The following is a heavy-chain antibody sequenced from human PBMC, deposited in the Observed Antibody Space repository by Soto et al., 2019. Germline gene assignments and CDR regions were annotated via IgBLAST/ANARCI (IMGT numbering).Heavy chain of an antibody. CDR2: INHSGST. J-gene: IGHJ4*02. D-gene: IGHD6-13*01. Sequence: QVQLQQWGAGLLKPSETLSLTCAVYGGSFSGYYWSWIRQPPGKGLEWIGEINHSGSTNYNPSLKSRVTISVDTSKNQFSLKLSSVTAADTAVYYCARGVGAAAGTHFDYWGQGTLVTVSS. CDR3: ARGVGAAAGTHFDY. V-gene: IGHV4-34*01. CDR1: GGSFSGYY.